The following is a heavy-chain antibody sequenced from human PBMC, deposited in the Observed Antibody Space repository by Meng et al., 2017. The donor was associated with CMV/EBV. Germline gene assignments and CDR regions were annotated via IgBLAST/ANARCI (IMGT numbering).Heavy chain of an antibody. CDR1: GSTFTSDW. J-gene: IGHJ4*02. CDR3: ARGSSSGLRNFDF. Sequence: GGPLRSSCAAPGSTFTSDWMSWVRQAPGKGLQWVANIKQDGSEQNYVDSVKGRFTISRDNGKNSLYLQMNSLRAEDTAVYYCARGSSSGLRNFDFWGQGILVTVSS. V-gene: IGHV3-7*01. D-gene: IGHD6-6*01. CDR2: IKQDGSEQ.